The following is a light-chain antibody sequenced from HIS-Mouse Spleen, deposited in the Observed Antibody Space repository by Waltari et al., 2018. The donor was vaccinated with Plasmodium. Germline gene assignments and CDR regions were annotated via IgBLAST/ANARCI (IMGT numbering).Light chain of an antibody. V-gene: IGLV2-23*03. CDR1: SSDVGRYNL. CDR2: EGS. CDR3: CSYAGSSTFV. J-gene: IGLJ3*02. Sequence: QSALTQPAPVSGSTRQSTTISCTGTSSDVGRYNLLSWYQQHPCKAPKLMIYEGSKRPSGVSNRCSSSKSGNTASLTISGLQAEDEADYYCCSYAGSSTFVFGGGTKLTVL.